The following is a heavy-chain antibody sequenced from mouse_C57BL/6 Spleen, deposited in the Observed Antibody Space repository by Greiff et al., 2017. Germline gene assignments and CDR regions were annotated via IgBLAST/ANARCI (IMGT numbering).Heavy chain of an antibody. Sequence: QVQLQQSGAELVKPGASVKLSCKASGYTFTEYTIHWVKQRSGQGLEWIGWFYPGSGSIKYNEKFKDKATLTADKSSSPVYMELSRLTSEDSAVYFCARHEDRFYYDYEWFAYWGQGTLVTVSA. D-gene: IGHD2-4*01. CDR2: FYPGSGSI. J-gene: IGHJ3*01. CDR3: ARHEDRFYYDYEWFAY. V-gene: IGHV1-62-2*01. CDR1: GYTFTEYT.